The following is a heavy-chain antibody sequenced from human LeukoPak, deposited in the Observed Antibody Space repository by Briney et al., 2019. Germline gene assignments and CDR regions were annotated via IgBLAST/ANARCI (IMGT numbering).Heavy chain of an antibody. J-gene: IGHJ4*02. CDR1: GFTFTIYS. D-gene: IGHD3-3*01. CDR3: VKEYHSRGFGAYFDY. Sequence: PGGSLRLSCAASGFTFTIYSMNWVRQAPGKGLEWVAVISSDGSIKVYADSVKGRFTLSRDNSINTVDLQMNSLRAEDTAVYYCVKEYHSRGFGAYFDYWGQGTLVTVSS. V-gene: IGHV3-30*18. CDR2: ISSDGSIK.